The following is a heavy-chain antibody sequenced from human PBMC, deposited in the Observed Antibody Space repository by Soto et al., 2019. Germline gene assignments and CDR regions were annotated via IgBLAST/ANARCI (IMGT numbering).Heavy chain of an antibody. J-gene: IGHJ5*02. Sequence: SETLSLTCTVSGGSISSYYWSWIRQPPGKGLEWIGYIYYSGSTNYNPSLKSRVTISVDTSTHQFSLKLSSVTAADTAVYYCARDISVEYYGSGEMAWFDPWGQGTLVTVSS. CDR3: ARDISVEYYGSGEMAWFDP. CDR1: GGSISSYY. D-gene: IGHD3-10*01. CDR2: IYYSGST. V-gene: IGHV4-59*01.